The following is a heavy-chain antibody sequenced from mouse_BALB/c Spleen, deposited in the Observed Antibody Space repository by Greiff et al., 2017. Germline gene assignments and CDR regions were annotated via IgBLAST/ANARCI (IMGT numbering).Heavy chain of an antibody. Sequence: VQLQQSGAELARPGASVKLSCKASGYTFTSYWMQWVKQRPGQGLEWIGAIYPGDGDTRYTQKFKGKATLTADKSSSTAYMQLSSLASEDSAVYYCARDDDYAMDYWGQGTSVTVSS. V-gene: IGHV1-87*01. CDR3: ARDDDYAMDY. D-gene: IGHD2-12*01. J-gene: IGHJ4*01. CDR1: GYTFTSYW. CDR2: IYPGDGDT.